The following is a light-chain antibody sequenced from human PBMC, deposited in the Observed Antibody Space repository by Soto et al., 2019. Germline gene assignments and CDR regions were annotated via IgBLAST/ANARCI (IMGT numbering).Light chain of an antibody. J-gene: IGKJ1*01. V-gene: IGKV3-20*01. CDR2: GAS. CDR1: QSVGTY. CDR3: QQYFTAPQT. Sequence: EIVLTQSPGTLSLSPGERATLSCRASQSVGTYLAWYQQKPGQAPRLPIYGASNRATGIPDRFSGSGSGTDFILTISRLEPEDFAVYYCQQYFTAPQTFGQGTKVDIK.